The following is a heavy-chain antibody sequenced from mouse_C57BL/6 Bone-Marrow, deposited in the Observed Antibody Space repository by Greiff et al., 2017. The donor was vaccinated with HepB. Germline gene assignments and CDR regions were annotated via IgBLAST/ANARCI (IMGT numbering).Heavy chain of an antibody. CDR3: ARERIFYYYGSTLFDY. J-gene: IGHJ2*01. V-gene: IGHV1-81*01. Sequence: VQLQQSGAELARPGASVKLSCKASGCTFTSYGISWVKQRTGQGLEWIGEIYPRSGNTYYNEKFKGKATLTADKSSSTAYMELRSLTSEDSAVYFCARERIFYYYGSTLFDYWGQGTTLTVSS. D-gene: IGHD1-1*01. CDR1: GCTFTSYG. CDR2: IYPRSGNT.